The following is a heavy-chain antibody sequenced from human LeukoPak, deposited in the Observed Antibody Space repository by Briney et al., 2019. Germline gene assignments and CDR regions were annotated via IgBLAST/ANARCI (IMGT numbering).Heavy chain of an antibody. V-gene: IGHV1-46*01. CDR1: GYSFTGYY. J-gene: IGHJ4*02. CDR3: AREGIVLIGFDY. CDR2: INPSGGST. Sequence: ASVKVSCKASGYSFTGYYMHWVRQAPGQGLEWMGIINPSGGSTSYAQKFQGRVTMTRDMSTSTVYMELSSLRSEDTAVYYCAREGIVLIGFDYWGQGTLVTASS. D-gene: IGHD2-8*01.